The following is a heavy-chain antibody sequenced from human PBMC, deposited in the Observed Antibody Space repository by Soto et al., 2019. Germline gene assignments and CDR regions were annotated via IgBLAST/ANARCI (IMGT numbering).Heavy chain of an antibody. CDR1: GGSISNYY. V-gene: IGHV4-59*12. CDR2: IHYSGST. Sequence: SETLSLTCTVSGGSISNYYWSWIRQPPGKGLEWIGYIHYSGSTNYNPSLKSRVTISVDTSKNQSSLKLTSVTAADTAVYYCARDKITGLFDYWGQGTLVTVSS. CDR3: ARDKITGLFDY. D-gene: IGHD2-8*02. J-gene: IGHJ4*02.